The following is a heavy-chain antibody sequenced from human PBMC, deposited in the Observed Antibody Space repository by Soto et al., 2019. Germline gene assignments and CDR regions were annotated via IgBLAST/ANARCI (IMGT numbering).Heavy chain of an antibody. D-gene: IGHD6-13*01. CDR2: VWYDGSNK. Sequence: PGGSLRLSCAASGFTFSNYGIHWVRQAPGKGLEWVAVVWYDGSNKYYADSVKGRFTISRDNSKNTPYLQMNSLRVEDTAVYYCARASGNSGSWAPHFDYWGQGTLVTVSS. V-gene: IGHV3-33*01. J-gene: IGHJ4*02. CDR1: GFTFSNYG. CDR3: ARASGNSGSWAPHFDY.